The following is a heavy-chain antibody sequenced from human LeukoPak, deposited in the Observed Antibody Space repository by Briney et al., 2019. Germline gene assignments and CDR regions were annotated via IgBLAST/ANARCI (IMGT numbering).Heavy chain of an antibody. CDR2: IGNDGNGE. D-gene: IGHD2/OR15-2a*01. J-gene: IGHJ4*02. V-gene: IGHV3-33*08. Sequence: GGSLRLSCAASGFTFSSSGMHWVRQAPGKGLEWVAVIGNDGNGEYYADSVKGRFTISRDNSKNTLYLQINSLRAEDTAVYYCARDRNILLDSWGQGTLVTVSS. CDR1: GFTFSSSG. CDR3: ARDRNILLDS.